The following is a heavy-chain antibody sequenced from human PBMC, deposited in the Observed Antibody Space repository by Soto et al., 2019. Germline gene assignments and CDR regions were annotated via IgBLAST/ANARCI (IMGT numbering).Heavy chain of an antibody. CDR2: IYGGGTT. Sequence: EVQLVESGGGLIPPGGSLRLSCAASGFTVSSKYMTWVRQAPGKGLEWVAVIYGGGTTYYADSVKGRFTISRDNSKNTLYLQVNSLRAEDTAVYYCVQTTGWPGLDFWGQGTLVTVSS. J-gene: IGHJ4*02. CDR3: VQTTGWPGLDF. D-gene: IGHD6-19*01. CDR1: GFTVSSKY. V-gene: IGHV3-53*01.